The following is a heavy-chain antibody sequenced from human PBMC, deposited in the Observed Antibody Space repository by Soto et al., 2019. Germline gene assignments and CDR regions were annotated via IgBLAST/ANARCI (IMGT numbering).Heavy chain of an antibody. J-gene: IGHJ5*02. CDR3: ARPYCGTNSCHNWFGP. CDR2: INPNSGGT. D-gene: IGHD2-21*01. V-gene: IGHV1-2*02. Sequence: GASVKVSCKASGYIFTDYYINWVRQAPGQGLEWMGWINPNSGGTTYAQRFQGRVTMTTDTSISTAYMELSRLRSDDTAVYYCARPYCGTNSCHNWFGPWGQGTLVTVSS. CDR1: GYIFTDYY.